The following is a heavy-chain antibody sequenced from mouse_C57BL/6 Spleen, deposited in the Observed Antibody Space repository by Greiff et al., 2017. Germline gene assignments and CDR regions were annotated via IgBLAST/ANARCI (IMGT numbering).Heavy chain of an antibody. Sequence: VQLQQSGAELVKPGASVKISCKASGYAFSSYWMNWVKQRPGKGLEWIGQIYPGDGDTNYNGKFKGKATLTADKSSSTAYMQLSSLTSEDSAVYFCARGIYYYGSSYGEVDYWGQGTTLTVSS. CDR2: IYPGDGDT. V-gene: IGHV1-80*01. CDR1: GYAFSSYW. D-gene: IGHD1-1*01. J-gene: IGHJ2*01. CDR3: ARGIYYYGSSYGEVDY.